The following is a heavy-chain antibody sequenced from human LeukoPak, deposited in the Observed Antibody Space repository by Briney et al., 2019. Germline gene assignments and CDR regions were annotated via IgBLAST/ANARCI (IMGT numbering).Heavy chain of an antibody. V-gene: IGHV4-61*02. CDR1: GGSISSGSYY. CDR2: IYTSGST. CDR3: ARISVAGPTDY. J-gene: IGHJ4*02. Sequence: SETLSLTCTVSGGSISSGSYYWSWIRHPAGKGLEWIGRIYTSGSTNYNPSLKTRVTISVDASKNHFSLNLSSVTAADTAVYYCARISVAGPTDYWGQGTLVTVSS. D-gene: IGHD6-19*01.